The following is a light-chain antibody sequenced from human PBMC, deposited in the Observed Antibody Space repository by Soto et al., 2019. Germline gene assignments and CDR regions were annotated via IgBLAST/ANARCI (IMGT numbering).Light chain of an antibody. CDR3: QQRSNWPPP. Sequence: EIVLTQSPATLSLSPGERATLSCRASQSVSSYLAWYQQKPGQAPRLLIYDASNRATGIPARFSGSGSGTDLTLTISSLEPEDFAVYYCQQRSNWPPPFGGGTKVEIK. V-gene: IGKV3-11*01. CDR2: DAS. CDR1: QSVSSY. J-gene: IGKJ4*01.